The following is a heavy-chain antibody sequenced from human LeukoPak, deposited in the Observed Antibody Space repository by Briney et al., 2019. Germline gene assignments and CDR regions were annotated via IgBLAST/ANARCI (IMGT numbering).Heavy chain of an antibody. D-gene: IGHD3-22*01. CDR1: GYTFTGYY. J-gene: IGHJ4*02. CDR3: ARRCDTSSYYTYYFDY. CDR2: INPNSGGT. V-gene: IGHV1-2*02. Sequence: ASVKVSCKASGYTFTGYYMHWVRQAPGQGLEWMGWINPNSGGTNYAQKFQGRVTMTRDTSISTAYMELSRLRSDDTAVYFCARRCDTSSYYTYYFDYWGQGTLVTVSS.